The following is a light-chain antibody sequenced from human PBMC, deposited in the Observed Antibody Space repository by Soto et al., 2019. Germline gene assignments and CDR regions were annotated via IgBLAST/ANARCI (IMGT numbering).Light chain of an antibody. Sequence: EIVLTQSPGTLSLSPGERATFSCRASQSVSNSSLAWYHQKPGQAPRLLLFAASRRATGIPDTFSGSGSGTDFTLTISRLEPEDFAVYYCQVYGNSPMYTFGQGTRLGLK. CDR1: QSVSNSS. CDR2: AAS. J-gene: IGKJ2*01. CDR3: QVYGNSPMYT. V-gene: IGKV3-20*01.